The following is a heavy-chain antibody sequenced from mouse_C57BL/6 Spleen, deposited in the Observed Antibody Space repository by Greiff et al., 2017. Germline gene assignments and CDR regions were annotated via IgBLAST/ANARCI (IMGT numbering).Heavy chain of an antibody. CDR2: IDPSDSYT. V-gene: IGHV1-69*01. J-gene: IGHJ2*01. D-gene: IGHD1-1*01. CDR3: ARGGYGSSLDY. Sequence: QVQLKQPGAELVMPGASVKLSCKASGYTFTSYWMHWVKQRPGQGLEWIGEIDPSDSYTNYNQKFKGKSTLTVDKSSSTAYMQLSSLTSEDSAVYYCARGGYGSSLDYWGQGTTLTVSS. CDR1: GYTFTSYW.